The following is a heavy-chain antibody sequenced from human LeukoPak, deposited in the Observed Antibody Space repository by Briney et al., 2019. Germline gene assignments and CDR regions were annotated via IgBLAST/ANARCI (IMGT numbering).Heavy chain of an antibody. CDR1: GGSFSDYY. V-gene: IGHV4-34*01. D-gene: IGHD2/OR15-2a*01. J-gene: IGHJ3*02. CDR3: ASHKYPVQAFDI. Sequence: SETLSLTCAVSGGSFSDYYWSWIRQPPGKGLEWIGEINHGGDTNYNSSLQSQVTLSVDTSRNQFSLILSPVTAADTAIYYCASHKYPVQAFDIWGQGTMVTVSS. CDR2: INHGGDT.